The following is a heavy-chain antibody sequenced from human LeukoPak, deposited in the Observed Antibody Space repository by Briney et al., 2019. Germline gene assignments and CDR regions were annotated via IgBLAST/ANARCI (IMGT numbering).Heavy chain of an antibody. V-gene: IGHV4-39*01. J-gene: IGHJ4*02. CDR3: ARQGYYDYVWGSYRYTDFDY. D-gene: IGHD3-16*02. Sequence: SETLSLTCTVSGGSISSSSYYWGWIRQPPGKWLELIGSIYYSGSTYYNPSLKSRVTISVDTSKNQFSLKLSSVTAADTAVYYCARQGYYDYVWGSYRYTDFDYWGQGTLVTVSS. CDR2: IYYSGST. CDR1: GGSISSSSYY.